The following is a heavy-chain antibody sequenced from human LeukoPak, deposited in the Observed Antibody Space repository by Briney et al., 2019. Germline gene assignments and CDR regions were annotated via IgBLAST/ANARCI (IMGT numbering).Heavy chain of an antibody. D-gene: IGHD6-19*01. V-gene: IGHV4-30-4*01. J-gene: IGHJ4*02. CDR2: IYYSGST. CDR3: ARDRRSSGWSEFDY. CDR1: GGSISSGDYY. Sequence: SETLSLTCTVSGGSISSGDYYWGWIRQPPGKGLEWIGYIYYSGSTYYNPSLKSRVTISVDTSKNQFSLKLSSVTAADTAVYYCARDRRSSGWSEFDYWGQGTLVTVSS.